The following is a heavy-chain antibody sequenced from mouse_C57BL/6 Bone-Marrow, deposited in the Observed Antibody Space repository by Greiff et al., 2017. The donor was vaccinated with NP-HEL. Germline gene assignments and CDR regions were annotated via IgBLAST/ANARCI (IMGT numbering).Heavy chain of an antibody. CDR1: GFSLTSYG. Sequence: VQLQQSGPGLVQPSQSLSITCTVSGFSLTSYGVHWVRQSPGKGLEWLGVIWRGGSTDYNAAFISRLSISKDNSKSQVFFKMNSLQADDTAIYYCARNWDYYYGSSSFAYWGQGTLVTVSA. CDR3: ARNWDYYYGSSSFAY. D-gene: IGHD1-1*01. V-gene: IGHV2-2*01. J-gene: IGHJ3*01. CDR2: IWRGGST.